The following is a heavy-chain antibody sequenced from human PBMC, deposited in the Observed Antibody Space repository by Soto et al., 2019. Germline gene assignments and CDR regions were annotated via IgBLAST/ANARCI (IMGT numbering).Heavy chain of an antibody. V-gene: IGHV4-61*08. CDR3: AGGGVDWNYEY. CDR1: GISISSGGYY. D-gene: IGHD1-7*01. CDR2: IYYSGST. Sequence: SQTMSLTCTVCGISISSGGYYWSWIRHPPGKGLEWIGYIYYSGSTNYNPSLKSRVTISVDMSKNQFSLKLSSVTAADTAVYYCAGGGVDWNYEYWGQGTLVTVSS. J-gene: IGHJ4*02.